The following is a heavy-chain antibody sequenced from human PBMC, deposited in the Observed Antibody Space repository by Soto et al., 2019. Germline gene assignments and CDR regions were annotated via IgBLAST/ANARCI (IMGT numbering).Heavy chain of an antibody. CDR2: IYWDDDK. D-gene: IGHD3-3*01. J-gene: IGHJ6*02. CDR1: GFSLSTSGVG. V-gene: IGHV2-5*02. CDR3: AHCAYEFWSGGMDV. Sequence: QITLKESGPTLVKPTQTLTLTCTFSGFSLSTSGVGVGWIRQPPGKALEWLALIYWDDDKRYSTSLKSMLTITKDTSRIQIVLTMTNMDHVDTATYYCAHCAYEFWSGGMDVSGHGTTVTVSS.